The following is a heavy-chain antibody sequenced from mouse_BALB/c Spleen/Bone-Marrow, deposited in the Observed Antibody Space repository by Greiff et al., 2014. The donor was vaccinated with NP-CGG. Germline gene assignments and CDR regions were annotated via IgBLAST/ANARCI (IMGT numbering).Heavy chain of an antibody. Sequence: EVQLVESGGGLVQPGGSLKLSCAASGFTFGSSGMSWVRQTPDKRLELVATINSNGGRTYYPDSVKGRFTISRDNAKNTLCLQMSSLKSEDTAMYYCAREERWFYYAMDYWGQGTSVTVSS. V-gene: IGHV5-6-3*01. D-gene: IGHD2-3*01. CDR3: AREERWFYYAMDY. J-gene: IGHJ4*01. CDR1: GFTFGSSG. CDR2: INSNGGRT.